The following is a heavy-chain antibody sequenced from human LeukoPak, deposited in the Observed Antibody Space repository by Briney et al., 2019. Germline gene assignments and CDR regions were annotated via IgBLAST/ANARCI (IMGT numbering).Heavy chain of an antibody. D-gene: IGHD6-19*01. CDR3: ARVAVAGPYYYYYYMDV. V-gene: IGHV3-7*01. CDR2: IKQDGSEK. Sequence: GGSLRLSCAASGFTVSSNYMSWVRQAPGKGLEWVANIKQDGSEKYYVDSVKGRFTISRDNAKNSLYLQMNSLRAEDTAVYYCARVAVAGPYYYYYYMDVWGKGTTVTVSS. CDR1: GFTVSSNY. J-gene: IGHJ6*03.